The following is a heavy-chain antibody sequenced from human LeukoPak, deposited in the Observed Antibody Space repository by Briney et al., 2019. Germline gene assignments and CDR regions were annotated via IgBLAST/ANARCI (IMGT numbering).Heavy chain of an antibody. J-gene: IGHJ4*02. V-gene: IGHV3-48*04. CDR2: VGTSGDMT. D-gene: IGHD1-26*01. CDR1: GFTFRTSA. CDR3: ARDSGVGGTFDY. Sequence: GGSLRLSCATSGFTFRTSAFSWVRQAPGKGLEWVSYVGTSGDMTYYSASVTGRFTISRDNSKNSLFLQMTSLRVEDAAVYYCARDSGVGGTFDYWGQGSLLTVSS.